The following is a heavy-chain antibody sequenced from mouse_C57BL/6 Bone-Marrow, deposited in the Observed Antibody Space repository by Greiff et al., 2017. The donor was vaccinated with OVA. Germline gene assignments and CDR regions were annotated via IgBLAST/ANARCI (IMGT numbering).Heavy chain of an antibody. J-gene: IGHJ4*01. CDR3: VRGGRAMDY. CDR1: GFSFNTYA. Sequence: EVMLVESGGGLVQPKGSLKLSCAASGFSFNTYAMNWVRQAPGKGLEWVARIRSKSNNYATYYADSVKDRFTISRDDSESMLYLQMNNLKTEDTAMYYCVRGGRAMDYWGQGTSVTVSS. V-gene: IGHV10-1*01. CDR2: IRSKSNNYAT.